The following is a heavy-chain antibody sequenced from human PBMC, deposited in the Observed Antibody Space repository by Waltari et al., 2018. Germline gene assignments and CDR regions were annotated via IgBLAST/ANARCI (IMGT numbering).Heavy chain of an antibody. CDR1: GSTFTRYD. Sequence: QVQLVQSGAEVKKPGASVQVSCKASGSTFTRYDINWVRQATGQGLEGMGWMNPNSGNTGYAQKFQGRVTMTRNTSISTAYMELSSLRSEDTAVYYCARGLRFLEWLLFRRKEYYFDYWGQGTLVTVSS. V-gene: IGHV1-8*01. CDR3: ARGLRFLEWLLFRRKEYYFDY. J-gene: IGHJ4*02. D-gene: IGHD3-3*01. CDR2: MNPNSGNT.